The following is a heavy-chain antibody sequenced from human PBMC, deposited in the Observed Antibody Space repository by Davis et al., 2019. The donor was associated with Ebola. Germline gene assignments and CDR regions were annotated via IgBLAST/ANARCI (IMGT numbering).Heavy chain of an antibody. Sequence: GGSLRLSCAASGFTFSDYYMSWIRQAPGKGLEWVSYISSSGSTTYYADSVKGRFTISRDNSKNTLYLQINSLRAEDTAVYYCAKLEYQLLSDFDYWGQGTLVTVSS. V-gene: IGHV3-11*01. CDR2: ISSSGSTT. CDR3: AKLEYQLLSDFDY. J-gene: IGHJ4*02. CDR1: GFTFSDYY. D-gene: IGHD2-2*01.